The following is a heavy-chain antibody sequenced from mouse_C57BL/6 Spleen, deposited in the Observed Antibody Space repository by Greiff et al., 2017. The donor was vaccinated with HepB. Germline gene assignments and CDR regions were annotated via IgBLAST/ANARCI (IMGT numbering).Heavy chain of an antibody. CDR2: IDPENGDT. D-gene: IGHD4-1*01. V-gene: IGHV14-4*01. J-gene: IGHJ2*01. Sequence: EVKLQQSGAELVRPGASVKLSCTASGFNIKDDYMHWVKQRPEQGLEWIGWIDPENGDTEYASKFQGKAPITADTSSNTAYLQLSSLTSEDTAVYYCTTGGTAYYFDYWGQGTTLTVSS. CDR1: GFNIKDDY. CDR3: TTGGTAYYFDY.